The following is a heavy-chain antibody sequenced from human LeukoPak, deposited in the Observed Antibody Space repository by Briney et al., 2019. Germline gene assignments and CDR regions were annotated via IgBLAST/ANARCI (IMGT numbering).Heavy chain of an antibody. J-gene: IGHJ4*02. CDR1: GFTFSSYA. D-gene: IGHD3-22*01. V-gene: IGHV3-64D*06. Sequence: GGSLRLSCSASGFTFSSYAMYWVRQAPGKGLEYVSGISSNGGSTYYADSVKGRFTISRDNSKNTLYLQMSSLRAEDTAVYYCVNRGGLLLYFIYWGQGTLVTVSS. CDR2: ISSNGGST. CDR3: VNRGGLLLYFIY.